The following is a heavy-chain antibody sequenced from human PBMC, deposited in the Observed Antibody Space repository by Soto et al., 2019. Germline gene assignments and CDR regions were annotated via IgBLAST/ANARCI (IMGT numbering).Heavy chain of an antibody. D-gene: IGHD2-2*01. Sequence: QVQLQESGPRLVKPSQTLSLTCTVSGGSISSGGYYWSWIRQHPGKGLEWIGYIYYSGSTYYNPSLKSRVTISVDTSKNQFSLKLSSVTAADTAVYYCARGWDVVVPAAITHYYYGMDVWGQGTTVTVSS. CDR3: ARGWDVVVPAAITHYYYGMDV. J-gene: IGHJ6*02. V-gene: IGHV4-31*03. CDR2: IYYSGST. CDR1: GGSISSGGYY.